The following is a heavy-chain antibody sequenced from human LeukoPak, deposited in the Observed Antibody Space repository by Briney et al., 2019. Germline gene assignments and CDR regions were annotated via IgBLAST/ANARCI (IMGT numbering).Heavy chain of an antibody. D-gene: IGHD2-8*01. Sequence: PGGSLRLSCAASGFTFSSYAMSWVRQAPGKGLEWVSAISGSGGSTYYADSVKGRFTISRDNSKNTLYLQMNSLRAEDTAVYYCAKDLIVLMVYAPKVYGDSLGPGFDYWGQGTLVTVSS. V-gene: IGHV3-23*01. CDR3: AKDLIVLMVYAPKVYGDSLGPGFDY. J-gene: IGHJ4*02. CDR1: GFTFSSYA. CDR2: ISGSGGST.